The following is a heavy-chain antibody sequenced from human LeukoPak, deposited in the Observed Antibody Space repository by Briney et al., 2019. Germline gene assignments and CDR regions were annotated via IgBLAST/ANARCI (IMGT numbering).Heavy chain of an antibody. CDR3: ARHGPYSGSSISDY. V-gene: IGHV5-51*01. D-gene: IGHD1-26*01. CDR1: GYSFTTYW. J-gene: IGHJ4*02. CDR2: IHPGDSDT. Sequence: GESLKISCKGSGYSFTTYWIGWVRQVPGKGLEWMGLIHPGDSDTRYSPSFQGQVTFSADKSISTAYLQWSSLKASDTAMYYCARHGPYSGSSISDYWGQGTLVAVSS.